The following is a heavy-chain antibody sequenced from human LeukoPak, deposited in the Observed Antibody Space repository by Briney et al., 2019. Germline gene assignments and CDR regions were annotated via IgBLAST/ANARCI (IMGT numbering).Heavy chain of an antibody. V-gene: IGHV4-59*01. CDR3: ARAGNDWNTGYYFDY. D-gene: IGHD1/OR15-1a*01. CDR1: GGSISSYY. Sequence: SETLSLTCTVSGGSISSYYWSWIRQPPGKGLEWIGYIYFDGSTNYNPSLKSRLTISLDTSKNHISLKLSSVTAADTALYYCARAGNDWNTGYYFDYWGQGTLVTVSS. CDR2: IYFDGST. J-gene: IGHJ4*02.